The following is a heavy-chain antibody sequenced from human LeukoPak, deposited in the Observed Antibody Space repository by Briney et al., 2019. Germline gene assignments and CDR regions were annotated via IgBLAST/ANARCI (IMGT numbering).Heavy chain of an antibody. Sequence: GGSLRLSCAASGFTFSNDDMSWVRQAPGKGLAWVSSISDSGGSTYYADSVKGRFTISRDNSKNTLYLQMTNLRAADTAVHYCAKDLSRAVAADWFDPWDQGSLVTVSS. CDR1: GFTFSNDD. D-gene: IGHD6-19*01. CDR3: AKDLSRAVAADWFDP. J-gene: IGHJ5*02. CDR2: ISDSGGST. V-gene: IGHV3-23*01.